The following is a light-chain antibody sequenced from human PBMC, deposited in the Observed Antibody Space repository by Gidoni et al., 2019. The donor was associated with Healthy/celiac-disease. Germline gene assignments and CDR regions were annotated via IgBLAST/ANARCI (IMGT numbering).Light chain of an antibody. CDR1: QSISSY. Sequence: DIKMTQYPSSRSASVGDRVTITCRASQSISSYLNWYQQKPGKAPKLLIYAASSLQSGVPSRFSGSGSGTDFTLTISSLQPEAFATYYCQQSYSTPPLTFGGGTKVEIK. CDR3: QQSYSTPPLT. CDR2: AAS. J-gene: IGKJ4*01. V-gene: IGKV1-39*01.